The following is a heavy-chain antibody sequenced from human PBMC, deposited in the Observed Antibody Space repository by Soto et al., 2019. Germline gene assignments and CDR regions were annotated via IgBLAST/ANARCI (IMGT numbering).Heavy chain of an antibody. J-gene: IGHJ4*02. Sequence: ASVKVSCKASGYTFTSYYMHWVRQAPGQGLEWMGIINPSGGSTSYAQKFQGRVTMTRDTSTSTVYMELSSLRSEDTAVYYCASTAGATKAGNHFDYWGQGTLVTVSS. V-gene: IGHV1-46*01. CDR2: INPSGGST. CDR3: ASTAGATKAGNHFDY. CDR1: GYTFTSYY. D-gene: IGHD1-26*01.